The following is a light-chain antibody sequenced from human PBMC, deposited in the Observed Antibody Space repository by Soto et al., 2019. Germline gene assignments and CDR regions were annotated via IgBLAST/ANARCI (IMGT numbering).Light chain of an antibody. CDR3: QQYGSPPRT. Sequence: EIVLTQSPGTLSLSPGERATLSCRGSQSVTRNYLAWYQHKPGQAPRLLIYGASSRATGIPDRFSGSGSGTDFTLTISRLEPEDFAVYYGQQYGSPPRTFGQGTKVEI. V-gene: IGKV3-20*01. J-gene: IGKJ1*01. CDR1: QSVTRNY. CDR2: GAS.